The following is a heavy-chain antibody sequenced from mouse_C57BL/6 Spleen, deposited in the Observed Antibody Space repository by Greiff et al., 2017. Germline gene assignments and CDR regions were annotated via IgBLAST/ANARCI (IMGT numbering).Heavy chain of an antibody. CDR1: GFTFSDYY. J-gene: IGHJ1*03. CDR2: INYDGSST. V-gene: IGHV5-16*01. D-gene: IGHD2-1*01. Sequence: EVMLVESEGGLVQPGSSMKLSCTASGFTFSDYYMAWVRQVPEKGLEWVANINYDGSSTYYLDSLKSRFIISRDNAKNILYLQMSSLKSEDTATYYCARDIYYGNYEYFDVWGTWTTVTVSS. CDR3: ARDIYYGNYEYFDV.